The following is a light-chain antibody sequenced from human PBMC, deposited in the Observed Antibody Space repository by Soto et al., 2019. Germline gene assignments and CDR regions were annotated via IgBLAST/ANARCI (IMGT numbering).Light chain of an antibody. CDR1: QSVLYSPNNKDY. Sequence: DIVMTQSLDSLAVSLGERATINCKSSQSVLYSPNNKDYVALYQHKSGQPPKMLIYWASMRESGVPDRFSGSGSWTEFTLTISSLQSEDVAVYYCQQYYTNSWSFGQGTKLDIK. V-gene: IGKV4-1*01. CDR3: QQYYTNSWS. J-gene: IGKJ1*01. CDR2: WAS.